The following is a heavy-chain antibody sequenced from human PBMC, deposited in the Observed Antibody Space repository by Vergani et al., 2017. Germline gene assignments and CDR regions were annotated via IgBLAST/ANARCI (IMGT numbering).Heavy chain of an antibody. CDR2: FDPAEGKP. D-gene: IGHD1-26*01. V-gene: IGHV1-24*01. Sequence: QVQLVQSGAEVREPGASVKVSCQVSGLSLTELSLHWVRQAPGKGLGWMGGFDPAEGKPIYARHFQGIVTLTEEASTDEGYMELGSLRSEDTAIYYCTVAAGAPLRLDTWGQGTLVTVSS. CDR1: GLSLTELS. CDR3: TVAAGAPLRLDT. J-gene: IGHJ5*02.